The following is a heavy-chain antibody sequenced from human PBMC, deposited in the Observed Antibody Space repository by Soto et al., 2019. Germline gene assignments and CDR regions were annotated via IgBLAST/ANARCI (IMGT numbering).Heavy chain of an antibody. CDR1: GFTFSSYG. CDR2: IWYDGSNK. CDR3: ARDGDYDFWSGYYFSRAYYYGMDV. J-gene: IGHJ6*02. V-gene: IGHV3-33*01. Sequence: GGSLRLSCAASGFTFSSYGMHWVRQAPGKGLEWVAVIWYDGSNKYYADSVKGRFTIPRDNSKNTLYLQMNSLRAEDTAVYYCARDGDYDFWSGYYFSRAYYYGMDVWGQGTTVTVSS. D-gene: IGHD3-3*01.